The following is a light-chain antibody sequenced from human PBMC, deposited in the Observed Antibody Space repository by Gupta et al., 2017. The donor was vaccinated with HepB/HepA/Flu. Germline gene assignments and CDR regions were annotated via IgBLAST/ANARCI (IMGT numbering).Light chain of an antibody. CDR2: LGS. V-gene: IGKV2-28*01. Sequence: DIVSTHSALSLPVTPGEPASISCRSSQSLLHSNGYNYLDWYLQKPGQSPQLLIYLGSNRASGVPDRFSGSGSGTDFTLKISRVEAEDVGVYYCMQALQTLLTFGQGTRLEIK. CDR1: QSLLHSNGYNY. CDR3: MQALQTLLT. J-gene: IGKJ5*01.